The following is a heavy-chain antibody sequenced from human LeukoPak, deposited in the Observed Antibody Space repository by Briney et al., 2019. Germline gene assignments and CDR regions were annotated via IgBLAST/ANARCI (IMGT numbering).Heavy chain of an antibody. D-gene: IGHD3-10*01. V-gene: IGHV1-46*01. J-gene: IGHJ4*02. CDR1: GYTFTSYY. Sequence: ASVKVSCKSSGYTFTSYYMYWVRQAPGQGLEWMGIIDPSGGSTSYAQKFQGRVTMTRDTSTSTVYMELSSLRSEDTAVYYCARDSGMVRGTVDYWGQGTLVTVSS. CDR3: ARDSGMVRGTVDY. CDR2: IDPSGGST.